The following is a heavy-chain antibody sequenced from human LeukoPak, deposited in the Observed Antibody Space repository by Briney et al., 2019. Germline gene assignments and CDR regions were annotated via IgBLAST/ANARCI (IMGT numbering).Heavy chain of an antibody. Sequence: GGSLRLPCAASGFTFSSYWMSWVRQAPGKGLEWVANIKQDGSEKRYVDSVKGRFTISRDNAKNSLFLQMNSLRTEDTAVYYCARDFPTGEHHWGQGTLVTVSS. CDR2: IKQDGSEK. D-gene: IGHD7-27*01. CDR3: ARDFPTGEHH. V-gene: IGHV3-7*05. J-gene: IGHJ5*02. CDR1: GFTFSSYW.